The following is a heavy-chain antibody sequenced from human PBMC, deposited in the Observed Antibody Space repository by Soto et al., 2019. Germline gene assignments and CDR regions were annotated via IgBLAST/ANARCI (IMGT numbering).Heavy chain of an antibody. CDR3: ARLSIVVVTAYAFDI. Sequence: SETLSLTCTVSGGSISSSSYYWGWIRQPPGKGLEWIGSIYYSGSTYYNPSLKSRVTISVDTSKNQFSLKLSSVTAADTAVYYCARLSIVVVTAYAFDIWGQGTMVTVSS. CDR2: IYYSGST. J-gene: IGHJ3*02. V-gene: IGHV4-39*01. CDR1: GGSISSSSYY. D-gene: IGHD2-21*02.